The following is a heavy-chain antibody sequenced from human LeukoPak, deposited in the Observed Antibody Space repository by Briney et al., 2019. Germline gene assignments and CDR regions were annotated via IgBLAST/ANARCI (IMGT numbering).Heavy chain of an antibody. CDR1: GFTFSSYA. D-gene: IGHD3-9*01. CDR2: ISGSGGST. CDR3: AKDQTPYYDILTGYYEGAFDI. J-gene: IGHJ3*02. V-gene: IGHV3-23*01. Sequence: GGSPRLSCAASGFTFSSYAMSWVRQAPGKGLEWVSAISGSGGSTYYADSVKGRFTISRDNSKNTLYLQMNSLRAEDTAVYYCAKDQTPYYDILTGYYEGAFDIWGQGTMVTVSS.